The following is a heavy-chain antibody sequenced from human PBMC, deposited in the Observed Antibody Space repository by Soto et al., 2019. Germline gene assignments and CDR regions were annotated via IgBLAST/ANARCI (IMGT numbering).Heavy chain of an antibody. V-gene: IGHV5-51*01. J-gene: IGHJ5*02. CDR3: ARGPRYDFWSGPTPGSFDP. D-gene: IGHD3-3*01. CDR1: GYSFTSYW. CDR2: IYPGDSDT. Sequence: PGESLKISCKGSGYSFTSYWIGWVRQMPGKGLEWMGIIYPGDSDTRYSPSFQGQVTISADKSISTAYLQWSSLKASDTAMYYCARGPRYDFWSGPTPGSFDPWGHGTLVTVSS.